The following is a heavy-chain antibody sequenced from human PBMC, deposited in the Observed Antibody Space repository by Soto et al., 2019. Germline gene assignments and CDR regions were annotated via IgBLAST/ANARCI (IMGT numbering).Heavy chain of an antibody. Sequence: GGSLRLSCAASGFRFSDHYMDWVRQAPGKGLEWVGRSRDKAHSYSTVYAASVRGRFTISRDDSTNSIYLQMNSLETEDTAFYYCARGFKSSDCWGPGTLVTVSS. CDR2: SRDKAHSYST. J-gene: IGHJ4*02. V-gene: IGHV3-72*01. CDR1: GFRFSDHY. CDR3: ARGFKSSDC.